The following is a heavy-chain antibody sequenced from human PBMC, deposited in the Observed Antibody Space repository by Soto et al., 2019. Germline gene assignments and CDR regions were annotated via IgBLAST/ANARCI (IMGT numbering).Heavy chain of an antibody. V-gene: IGHV4-59*08. CDR2: IYYSGST. CDR1: GGSISSYY. Sequence: SETLSLTCTVSGGSISSYYWSWIRQPPGKGLEWIGYIYYSGSTNYNPSLKSRVTISVDTSKNQFSLKLSSVTAADTAVYYCARRKGGRQQLVRHYYYMDVWGKGTTVTVAS. D-gene: IGHD6-13*01. J-gene: IGHJ6*03. CDR3: ARRKGGRQQLVRHYYYMDV.